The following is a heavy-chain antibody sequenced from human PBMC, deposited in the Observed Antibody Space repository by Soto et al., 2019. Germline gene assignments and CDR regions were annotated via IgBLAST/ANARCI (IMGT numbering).Heavy chain of an antibody. Sequence: VAVISYDGSNKYYADSVKGRFTITRDNSKNTLYLQMNSLRAEDTAVYYCAKGAAGKTQHWYFDLWGRGTLVTVSS. D-gene: IGHD6-13*01. CDR2: ISYDGSNK. J-gene: IGHJ2*01. CDR3: AKGAAGKTQHWYFDL. V-gene: IGHV3-30*18.